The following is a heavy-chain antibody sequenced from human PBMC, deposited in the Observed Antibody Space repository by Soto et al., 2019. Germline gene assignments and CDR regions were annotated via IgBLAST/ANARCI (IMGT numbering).Heavy chain of an antibody. V-gene: IGHV4-59*01. CDR1: GGSISSYY. CDR3: ARDKGGIVYD. J-gene: IGHJ4*02. CDR2: IYYSGST. Sequence: LTCTVSGGSISSYYWSWIRQPPGKGLEWIGYIYYSGSTNYNPSLKSRVTISVDTSKNQFSLKLSSVTAADTAVYYCARDKGGIVYDWGQGTLVTVSS. D-gene: IGHD3-16*02.